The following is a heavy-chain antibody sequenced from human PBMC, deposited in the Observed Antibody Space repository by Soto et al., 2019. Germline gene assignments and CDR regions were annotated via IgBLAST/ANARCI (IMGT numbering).Heavy chain of an antibody. V-gene: IGHV5-51*01. CDR2: IYPGDSDT. CDR1: GYSFNLYW. CDR3: ARVYYYDSSGHYGALDALDF. D-gene: IGHD3-22*01. J-gene: IGHJ3*01. Sequence: SLELYSEGYGYSFNLYWSRWVRQMPGKGLEWMGIIYPGDSDTRYSPSFQGQVTISADKSISTAYLQWSSLKASDTAMYYCARVYYYDSSGHYGALDALDFRGQGTMVTV.